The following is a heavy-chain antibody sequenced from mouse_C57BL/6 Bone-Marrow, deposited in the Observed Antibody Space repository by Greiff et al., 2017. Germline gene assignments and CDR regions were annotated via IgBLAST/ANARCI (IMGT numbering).Heavy chain of an antibody. CDR2: INPSTGGT. D-gene: IGHD3-2*02. CDR3: ARSGTAQATSWFAY. J-gene: IGHJ3*01. Sequence: EVQLVESGPELVKPGASVKISCKASGYSFTGYYMNWVKQSPEKSLEWIGEINPSTGGTTYNQKFKAKATLTVDKSSSTAYMQLKSLTSEDSAVYYCARSGTAQATSWFAYWGQGTLVTVSA. CDR1: GYSFTGYY. V-gene: IGHV1-42*01.